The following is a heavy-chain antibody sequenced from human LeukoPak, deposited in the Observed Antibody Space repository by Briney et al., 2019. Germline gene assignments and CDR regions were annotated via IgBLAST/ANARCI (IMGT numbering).Heavy chain of an antibody. V-gene: IGHV3-23*01. Sequence: GGSLRLSCAASGFTFSSYAMSWVRQAPGKGLEWVSAISGSGGSTYYADSVKGRFTTSRDNSKNTLYLQMNSLRAEDTAVYYCARLFTYYYDSSGYYPDAFDIWGQGTMVTVSS. CDR2: ISGSGGST. J-gene: IGHJ3*02. D-gene: IGHD3-22*01. CDR3: ARLFTYYYDSSGYYPDAFDI. CDR1: GFTFSSYA.